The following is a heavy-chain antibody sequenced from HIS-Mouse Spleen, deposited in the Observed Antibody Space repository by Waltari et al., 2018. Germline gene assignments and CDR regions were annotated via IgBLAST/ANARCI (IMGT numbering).Heavy chain of an antibody. J-gene: IGHJ3*02. CDR1: GYSFTGHY. D-gene: IGHD2-15*01. CDR2: INPNSGGT. CDR3: ARDRGDRRAFDI. Sequence: QVQLVQSVAEVKKPGASVKVSCKASGYSFTGHYMHWVRPAPGQGLEWMGWINPNSGGTNYAQKVQGRVTMTRDTSISTAYMELSRLRSDDTAVYYCARDRGDRRAFDIWGQGTMVTVSS. V-gene: IGHV1-2*02.